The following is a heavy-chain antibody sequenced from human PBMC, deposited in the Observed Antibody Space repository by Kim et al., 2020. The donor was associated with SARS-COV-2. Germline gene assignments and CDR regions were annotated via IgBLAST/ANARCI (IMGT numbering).Heavy chain of an antibody. J-gene: IGHJ1*01. D-gene: IGHD1-1*01. V-gene: IGHV1-2*06. CDR1: GYTFTGYY. CDR2: INPNSGGT. CDR3: ARKAYNWNGPFQH. Sequence: ASVKVSCKASGYTFTGYYMHWVRQAPGQGLEWMGRINPNSGGTNYAQKFQGRVTMTRDTSISTAYMELSRLRSDDTAVYYCARKAYNWNGPFQHWGQGTLVTVSS.